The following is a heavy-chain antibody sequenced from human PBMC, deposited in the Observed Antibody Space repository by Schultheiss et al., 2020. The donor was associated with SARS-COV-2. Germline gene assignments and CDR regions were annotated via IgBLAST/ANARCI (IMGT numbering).Heavy chain of an antibody. V-gene: IGHV3-48*03. CDR1: GFTFSSYE. CDR2: ISSSGSTI. D-gene: IGHD6-19*01. Sequence: GGSLRLSCAASGFTFSSYEMNWVRQAPGKGLEWVSYISSSGSTIYYADSVKGRFTISRDNAKNMLYLQMNSLRVEDTAVYYCARDGPLGSGWYIGDHYYSMDVWGQGTTVTVSS. CDR3: ARDGPLGSGWYIGDHYYSMDV. J-gene: IGHJ6*02.